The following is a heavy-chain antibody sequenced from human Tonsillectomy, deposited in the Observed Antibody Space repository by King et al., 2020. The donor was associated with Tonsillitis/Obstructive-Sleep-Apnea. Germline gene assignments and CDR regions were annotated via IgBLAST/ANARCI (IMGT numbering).Heavy chain of an antibody. Sequence: VQLVESGGGVVQPGGSLRLSCAASGFTFDDYAMHWVRQAPGKGLEWVSLISGDGGSTYYADSVKGRFTISRDNSKNSLYLQMNSLRTEDTALYYCAKMGMSQWLGATDAFDIWGQGTMVTVSS. CDR3: AKMGMSQWLGATDAFDI. CDR1: GFTFDDYA. D-gene: IGHD6-19*01. V-gene: IGHV3-43*02. J-gene: IGHJ3*02. CDR2: ISGDGGST.